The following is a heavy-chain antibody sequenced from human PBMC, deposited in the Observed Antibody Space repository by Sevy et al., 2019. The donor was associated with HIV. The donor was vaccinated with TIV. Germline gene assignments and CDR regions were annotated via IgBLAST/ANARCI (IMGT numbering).Heavy chain of an antibody. CDR3: AGVGVSYCTDDCYHRFDY. V-gene: IGHV3-30*09. CDR1: GFTFSSYA. D-gene: IGHD2-21*02. Sequence: GGSLRLSCAASGFTFSSYALLWVRQAPGKGLEWVSLISYDGSKKYYSDSVKGRFAISRDESKTTLFLQIKSLRMEDTAIYYCAGVGVSYCTDDCYHRFDYWGRGTLVTVSS. J-gene: IGHJ4*02. CDR2: ISYDGSKK.